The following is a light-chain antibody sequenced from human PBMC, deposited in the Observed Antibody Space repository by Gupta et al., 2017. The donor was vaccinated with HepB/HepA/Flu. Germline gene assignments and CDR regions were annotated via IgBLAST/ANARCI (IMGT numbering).Light chain of an antibody. Sequence: DIVLTQSPATLSLSPGERATLSCRASQSVRSYLVWYQQKPGQAPRLLIYDTSNRATGIPARFSGSGSATDFTLTISSLEPEDFAVYYCQQRSSWPLTFGGGTKVEIK. CDR1: QSVRSY. CDR3: QQRSSWPLT. V-gene: IGKV3-11*01. J-gene: IGKJ4*01. CDR2: DTS.